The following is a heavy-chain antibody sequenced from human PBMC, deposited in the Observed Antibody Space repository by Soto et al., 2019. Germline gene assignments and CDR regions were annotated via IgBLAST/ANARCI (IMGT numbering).Heavy chain of an antibody. J-gene: IGHJ5*02. CDR1: GGSVSWNSAA. D-gene: IGHD3-22*01. CDR3: ARAGYYDSSGYYVGNWFDP. V-gene: IGHV6-1*01. Sequence: SQTPSLPRAISGGSVSWNSAAWEWVRQSPSRGLDWRGRTYYRSQCYTDYAVSLKSRITINPDTSKNQFSLQLNSVTPEDTAVYYCARAGYYDSSGYYVGNWFDPWGQGTLVTVSS. CDR2: TYYRSQCYT.